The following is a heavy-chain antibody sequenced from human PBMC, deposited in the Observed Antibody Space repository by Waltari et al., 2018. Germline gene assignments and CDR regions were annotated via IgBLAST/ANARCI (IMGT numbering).Heavy chain of an antibody. V-gene: IGHV1-69*08. D-gene: IGHD4-17*01. CDR3: ARDGDYGDNYYYYGMDV. Sequence: QVQLVQSGAEVKKPGSSVKVSCKASGGTFSSYAISWVRQAPGQGLEWMGRIIPIFGTANYAQKFQGRVTITADKSTSTAYMELSSLRSEDTAVYYCARDGDYGDNYYYYGMDVWGQGTTVTVSS. CDR1: GGTFSSYA. J-gene: IGHJ6*02. CDR2: IIPIFGTA.